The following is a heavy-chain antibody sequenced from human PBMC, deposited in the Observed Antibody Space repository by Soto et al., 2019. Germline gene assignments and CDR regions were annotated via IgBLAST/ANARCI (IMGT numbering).Heavy chain of an antibody. CDR1: RFTLSDNW. Sequence: EVHLVEAGGGLVQPGESLRLSCATSRFTLSDNWMSWVRQAPGKGLEWVANLEDGGSERWYADSVKGRFTIFRDTAKNSLYLLMTGLRAEDTAMYYCTRNAYWGQGTLVTVSS. CDR3: TRNAY. J-gene: IGHJ4*02. V-gene: IGHV3-7*01. CDR2: LEDGGSER.